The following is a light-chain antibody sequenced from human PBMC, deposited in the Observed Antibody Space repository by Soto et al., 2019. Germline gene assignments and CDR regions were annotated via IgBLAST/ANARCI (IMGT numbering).Light chain of an antibody. Sequence: SVLTQPPSASGSPGQSVTISCTGTSSDVGGHHYVSWYQQHPGKAPKLLIYEVTKRPSGVPDRFSGSKSGNTASLTVSGLQTEDEADYYCSSYAGSNIGVFGTGTKVTVL. CDR1: SSDVGGHHY. CDR3: SSYAGSNIGV. J-gene: IGLJ1*01. CDR2: EVT. V-gene: IGLV2-8*01.